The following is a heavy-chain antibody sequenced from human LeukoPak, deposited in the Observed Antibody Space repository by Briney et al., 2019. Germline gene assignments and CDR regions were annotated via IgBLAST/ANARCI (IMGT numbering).Heavy chain of an antibody. J-gene: IGHJ4*02. D-gene: IGHD3-10*01. CDR1: GFSFASYG. CDR2: IKKDGSEK. CDR3: ARGPPYGSRSDYLDY. V-gene: IGHV3-7*01. Sequence: GGSLRLSCSAAGFSFASYGMSWVRQAPGKGLEWVADIKKDGSEKNEVDSVKGRFTISRDNAKSSLYLQMNSLRGEDTAVYYCARGPPYGSRSDYLDYWGQGTLVTVSS.